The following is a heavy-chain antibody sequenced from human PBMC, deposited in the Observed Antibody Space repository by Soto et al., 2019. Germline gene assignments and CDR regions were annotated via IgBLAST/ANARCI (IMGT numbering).Heavy chain of an antibody. CDR1: GGSFSGYY. CDR3: ARYCSSSSCYGVFDY. Sequence: SETLSLTCAVYGGSFSGYYWSWIRQPPGKGLEWIGEIHHSGSTNYNPSLKSRVTISEDTSKNQFSLMLRSVTDADTAVYYCARYCSSSSCYGVFDYWGQGTLVTVS. CDR2: IHHSGST. D-gene: IGHD2-2*01. V-gene: IGHV4-34*01. J-gene: IGHJ4*02.